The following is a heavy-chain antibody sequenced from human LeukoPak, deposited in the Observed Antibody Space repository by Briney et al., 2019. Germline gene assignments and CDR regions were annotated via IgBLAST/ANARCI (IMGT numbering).Heavy chain of an antibody. CDR2: ISSSGSTI. V-gene: IGHV3-48*03. CDR1: GFTFSSYE. D-gene: IGHD3-10*01. Sequence: GGSLRLSCAASGFTFSSYEMNWVRQAPGKGLEWVSYISSSGSTIYYADSVKGRFTISRDNAKNSLYLQMNSLRAEDTAVYYCARARMVRGTGYYFDYWGQGTLVTVSS. J-gene: IGHJ4*02. CDR3: ARARMVRGTGYYFDY.